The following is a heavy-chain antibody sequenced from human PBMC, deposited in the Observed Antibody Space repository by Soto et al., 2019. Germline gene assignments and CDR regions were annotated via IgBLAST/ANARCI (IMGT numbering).Heavy chain of an antibody. V-gene: IGHV4-59*08. CDR2: IYYSGST. CDR3: ARRYGGTFDY. Sequence: QVQLQESGPGLVKPSETLSLTCTVSGGSISSYYWSWIRQPPGKGLEWIGYIYYSGSTNYNPSHTSRVTRSVDTSKNQFSLKLSSVTAADTAGYYCARRYGGTFDYWGQGTLVTVSS. CDR1: GGSISSYY. J-gene: IGHJ4*02. D-gene: IGHD2-15*01.